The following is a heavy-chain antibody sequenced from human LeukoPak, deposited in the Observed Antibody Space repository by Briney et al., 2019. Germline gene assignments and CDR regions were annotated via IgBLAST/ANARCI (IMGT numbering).Heavy chain of an antibody. CDR1: GGSISSYY. CDR3: ARGGYSGYVNYFDY. CDR2: IYYSGST. Sequence: SETLSLTCTVSGGSISSYYWSWIRQPPGKGLEWIGYIYYSGSTNYNPSLKSRVTISVDTSKNQFSLKLSSVTAADTAVYYCARGGYSGYVNYFDYWGQGTLVTVSS. V-gene: IGHV4-59*01. J-gene: IGHJ4*02. D-gene: IGHD5-12*01.